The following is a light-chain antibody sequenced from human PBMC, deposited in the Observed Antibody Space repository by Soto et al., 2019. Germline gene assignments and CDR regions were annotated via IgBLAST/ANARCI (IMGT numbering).Light chain of an antibody. Sequence: DIQMTQSPSSLSASVGDRVTITCRASQTISSYLNWFQQKPGKAPKFLIYGASSLQSGVPSRFSGSGSGTDFTLTISSLQPEDFATYNCQQSHSAPPTFGGGTKVEIK. CDR2: GAS. V-gene: IGKV1-39*01. CDR1: QTISSY. CDR3: QQSHSAPPT. J-gene: IGKJ4*01.